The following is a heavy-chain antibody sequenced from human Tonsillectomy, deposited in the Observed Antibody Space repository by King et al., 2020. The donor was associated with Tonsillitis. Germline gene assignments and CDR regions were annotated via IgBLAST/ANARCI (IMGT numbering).Heavy chain of an antibody. CDR2: IYSGGST. Sequence: VQLVESGGGLVQPGGSLRLSCAASGFTVSSNYMSWVRQAPGKGLEWVSTIYSGGSTYYADSVKGRFTISRDNSKYTLYLQMNSLRAEDTAVYFCARDRYYDGSGYLQADYWGQGTLVTVSS. D-gene: IGHD3-22*01. CDR3: ARDRYYDGSGYLQADY. V-gene: IGHV3-66*01. CDR1: GFTVSSNY. J-gene: IGHJ4*02.